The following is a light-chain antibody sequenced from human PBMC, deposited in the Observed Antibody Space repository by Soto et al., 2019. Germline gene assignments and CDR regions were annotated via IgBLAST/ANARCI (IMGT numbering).Light chain of an antibody. Sequence: QSALTQPPSASGSPGQSVTISCTGTSSDVCGYNCVSWYQKHPGKAPKLMLYEVSKQPSGVPDRFSGSKSGNTASLTVSGLQAEDEADSYFIVYADSNNLVFGGGTKLAVL. CDR2: EVS. CDR3: IVYADSNNLV. CDR1: SSDVCGYNC. V-gene: IGLV2-8*01. J-gene: IGLJ2*01.